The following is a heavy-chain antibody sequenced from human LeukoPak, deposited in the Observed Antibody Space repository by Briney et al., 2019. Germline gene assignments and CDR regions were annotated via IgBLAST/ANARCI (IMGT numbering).Heavy chain of an antibody. CDR1: GYTFTSYD. CDR3: ARDLLSGYDILTGYSVDAFDI. D-gene: IGHD3-9*01. V-gene: IGHV1-8*03. J-gene: IGHJ3*02. CDR2: MNPNSGNT. Sequence: ASVKVSCKASGYTFTSYDINWVRQATGQGLEWMGWMNPNSGNTGYAQKFQGRVTITRNTSISTAYMELSSLRSEDTAVYYCARDLLSGYDILTGYSVDAFDIWGRGTMVTVSS.